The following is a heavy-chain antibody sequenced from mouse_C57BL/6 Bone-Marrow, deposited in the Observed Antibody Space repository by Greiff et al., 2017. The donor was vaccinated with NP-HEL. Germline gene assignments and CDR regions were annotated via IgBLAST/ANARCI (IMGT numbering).Heavy chain of an antibody. J-gene: IGHJ1*03. CDR1: GYTFTSYW. V-gene: IGHV1-72*01. CDR2: IDPNSGGT. D-gene: IGHD2-1*01. CDR3: ARPYGNYGWYFDV. Sequence: QVQLQQPGAELVKPGASVKLSCKASGYTFTSYWMHWVKQRPGRGLEWIGRIDPNSGGTKYNEKFKSKATLTVDKPSSTAYMQLSSLTSEDSAVYYCARPYGNYGWYFDVWGTGTTVTVSS.